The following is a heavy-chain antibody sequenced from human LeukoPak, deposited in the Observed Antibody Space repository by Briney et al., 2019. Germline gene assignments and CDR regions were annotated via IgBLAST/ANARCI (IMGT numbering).Heavy chain of an antibody. CDR3: ASVRRGFGESSKYYSYYYMDV. V-gene: IGHV4-39*01. CDR1: GGSIGSSSYY. J-gene: IGHJ6*03. Sequence: PSETLSLTCTVSGGSIGSSSYYWGWIRQPPGKGLEWIADIYYSGSTYYNPSLKSRVTISVDTSKNQLSLKLSAVTAADTAVYYCASVRRGFGESSKYYSYYYMDVWGNGTTVPIS. D-gene: IGHD3-10*01. CDR2: IYYSGST.